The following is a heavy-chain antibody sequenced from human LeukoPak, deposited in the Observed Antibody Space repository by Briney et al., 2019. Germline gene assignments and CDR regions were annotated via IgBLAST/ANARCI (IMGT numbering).Heavy chain of an antibody. CDR2: IYYSGST. CDR3: ARDVVDGDAFDI. CDR1: GGSISTTGYY. V-gene: IGHV4-61*08. D-gene: IGHD2-15*01. Sequence: SETLSLTCSVSGGSISTTGYYWGWIRQPPGKGLEWIGYIYYSGSTNYNPSLKSRVTISVDTSKNQFSLKLSSVTAADTAVYYCARDVVDGDAFDIWGQGTMVTVSS. J-gene: IGHJ3*02.